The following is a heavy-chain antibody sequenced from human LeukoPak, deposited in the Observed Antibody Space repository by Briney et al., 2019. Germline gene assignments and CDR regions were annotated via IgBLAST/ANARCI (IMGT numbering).Heavy chain of an antibody. Sequence: ASETLSLTCTVSGGSISSYYWSWIRQPPGKRLEWIGYIYYSGSTSYNPSLKSRVTISVDTSKSQISLKLSSVTAADTAVYYCARDLGVMVRAFDIWGQGTMVTVSS. V-gene: IGHV4-59*01. CDR3: ARDLGVMVRAFDI. CDR2: IYYSGST. CDR1: GGSISSYY. J-gene: IGHJ3*02. D-gene: IGHD5-18*01.